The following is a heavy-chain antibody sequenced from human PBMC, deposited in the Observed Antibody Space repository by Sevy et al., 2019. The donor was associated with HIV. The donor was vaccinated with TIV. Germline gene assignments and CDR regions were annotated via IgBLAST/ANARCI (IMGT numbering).Heavy chain of an antibody. CDR1: GFRSRGYP. J-gene: IGHJ4*02. CDR2: ISNVATKK. CDR3: ARDGGGDYFDY. V-gene: IGHV3-30*04. D-gene: IGHD3-16*01. Sequence: GGSRRLSVAPSGFRSRGYPFHGAPQAPARGLEWMAVISNVATKKYHLNSGKARFTISRDNAKNTLYLQMNSLRSEDTAVYYCARDGGGDYFDYWGQGTLVTVSS.